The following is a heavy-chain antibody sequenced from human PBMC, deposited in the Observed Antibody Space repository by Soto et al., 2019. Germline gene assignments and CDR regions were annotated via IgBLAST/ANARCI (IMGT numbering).Heavy chain of an antibody. Sequence: GGSLRLSCAASGFTFSSYWMHWVRQVPGKGLLWVSRIDEYGSTINYADSVKGRFTISRDNARNTLYLEMNSLRAEDTALYYCTRDIGGKGAYWGPGTLVTVSS. V-gene: IGHV3-74*01. D-gene: IGHD3-10*01. CDR3: TRDIGGKGAY. CDR1: GFTFSSYW. J-gene: IGHJ4*02. CDR2: IDEYGSTI.